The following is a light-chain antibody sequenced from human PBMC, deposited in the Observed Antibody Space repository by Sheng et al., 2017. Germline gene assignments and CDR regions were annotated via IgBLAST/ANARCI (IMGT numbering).Light chain of an antibody. J-gene: IGLJ2*01. CDR1: TGNIASNY. V-gene: IGLV6-57*01. CDR3: HSSDGSNHVV. Sequence: NFMLTQPHSVSESPGKTVTISCARSTGNIASNYVQWYQQRPGSFPTTVIYEDSQRPSGVPDRFSGSIDISSNSASLTISGLRTEDEADYFCHSSDGSNHVVFGGGTKLTVL. CDR2: EDS.